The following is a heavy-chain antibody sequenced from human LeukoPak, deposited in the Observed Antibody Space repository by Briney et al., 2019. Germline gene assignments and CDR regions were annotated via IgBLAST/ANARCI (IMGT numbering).Heavy chain of an antibody. Sequence: GGSLRLSCTASGFTFSHYSMDWVRQAPGKGLEWVSSISGSSSYIYYADSVKGRFTISRDNAKNSLYLQMNSLRAEDTAVYYCARAVQAPGTPENAFDVWGQGTVVTVSS. CDR1: GFTFSHYS. V-gene: IGHV3-21*01. J-gene: IGHJ3*01. CDR2: ISGSSSYI. D-gene: IGHD6-13*01. CDR3: ARAVQAPGTPENAFDV.